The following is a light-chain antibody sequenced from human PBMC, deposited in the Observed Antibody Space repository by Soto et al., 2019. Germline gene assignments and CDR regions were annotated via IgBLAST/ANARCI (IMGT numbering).Light chain of an antibody. V-gene: IGKV1-5*01. Sequence: DIQMTQSPSTLSASVGDRVTITCLASQNINSWLAWYQQKPGKAPKLLIFDASSLESGVPSRFSGSGSGTEFTLTISSLQPDDFATYYCQQYNTYPWTFGQGTKVDIK. J-gene: IGKJ1*01. CDR3: QQYNTYPWT. CDR1: QNINSW. CDR2: DAS.